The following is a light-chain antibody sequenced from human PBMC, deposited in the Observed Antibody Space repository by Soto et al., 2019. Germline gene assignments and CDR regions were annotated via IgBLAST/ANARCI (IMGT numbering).Light chain of an antibody. Sequence: DIVLTQSPGTLSLYPGETATLSCRASQSVSSSYLAWYQQKPGQAPRHLIHGASSRATCIPDRFSGSGSGTDFTLTISRREAEDCAVYYCQQYGSSPWTFGQGTKVEIK. CDR3: QQYGSSPWT. J-gene: IGKJ1*01. V-gene: IGKV3-20*01. CDR2: GAS. CDR1: QSVSSSY.